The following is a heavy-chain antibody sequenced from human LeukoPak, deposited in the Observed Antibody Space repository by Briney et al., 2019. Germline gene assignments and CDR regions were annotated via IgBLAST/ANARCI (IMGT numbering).Heavy chain of an antibody. CDR3: ARDLIVYGSGSYFDY. D-gene: IGHD3-10*01. Sequence: ASVKVSCKTSGYTFTTYSIHWVRQAPGQGLEWMAWINVGNGNTKYSQNFQGRLTITTDTSASTAYMELSSLRSEDTALYFCARDLIVYGSGSYFDYWGQGTLVTVSS. CDR1: GYTFTTYS. V-gene: IGHV1-3*01. J-gene: IGHJ4*02. CDR2: INVGNGNT.